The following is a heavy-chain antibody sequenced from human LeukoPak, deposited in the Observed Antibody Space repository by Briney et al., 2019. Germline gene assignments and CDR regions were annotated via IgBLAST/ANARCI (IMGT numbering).Heavy chain of an antibody. Sequence: GRSLRLSCAASGFTFNSYGMHWVRQAPGKGLEWVAVISYDGSNKHYADSVKGRFSISRDNSKNTLYLQMNSLRAEDTAVYYCARDYRDSSGYSFHAFDIWGQGTMVTVSS. D-gene: IGHD3-22*01. CDR2: ISYDGSNK. J-gene: IGHJ3*02. CDR1: GFTFNSYG. V-gene: IGHV3-30*03. CDR3: ARDYRDSSGYSFHAFDI.